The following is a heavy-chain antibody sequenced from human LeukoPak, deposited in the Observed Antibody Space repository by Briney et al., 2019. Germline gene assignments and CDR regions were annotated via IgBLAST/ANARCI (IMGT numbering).Heavy chain of an antibody. CDR1: GGSISNYF. V-gene: IGHV4-59*01. CDR2: IYYSGST. J-gene: IGHJ4*02. CDR3: ARDLSGGAHLFDY. D-gene: IGHD3-16*01. Sequence: SETLSLTCTVSGGSISNYFWSWIRQPPGNTLEWIGYIYYSGSTNYNPSLKSRATISVDTSKNQFSLKLSSVTAADTAVYYCARDLSGGAHLFDYWGQGTLVTVSS.